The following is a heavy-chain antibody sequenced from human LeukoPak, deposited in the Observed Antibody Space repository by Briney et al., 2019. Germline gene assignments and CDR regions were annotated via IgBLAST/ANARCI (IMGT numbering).Heavy chain of an antibody. CDR3: ARGYSDSSGYYYPFDY. CDR2: MNPNSGNT. J-gene: IGHJ4*02. CDR1: GYTFTSYD. Sequence: ASVKVSCKASGYTFTSYDINWVRQATGQGLEWMGWMNPNSGNTGYAQKFQGRVTMTRNTSISTAYMELSSLRSEDTAVYYCARGYSDSSGYYYPFDYWGQGTLVTVSS. D-gene: IGHD3-22*01. V-gene: IGHV1-8*01.